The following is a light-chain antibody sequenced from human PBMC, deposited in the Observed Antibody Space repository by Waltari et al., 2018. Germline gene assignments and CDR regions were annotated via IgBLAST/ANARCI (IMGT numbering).Light chain of an antibody. CDR3: QQYFSHRYS. CDR2: WAS. V-gene: IGKV4-1*01. J-gene: IGKJ2*03. CDR1: QNILYSNNNKDY. Sequence: IVVTQSPDSLAVSLGERATFNCKYSQNILYSNNNKDYLAWYQHKAGQPPKLLLFWASTRASGVPDRFSGGGSGSDFTLTITSVQAEDVAIYYCQQYFSHRYSFGQLTRLVF.